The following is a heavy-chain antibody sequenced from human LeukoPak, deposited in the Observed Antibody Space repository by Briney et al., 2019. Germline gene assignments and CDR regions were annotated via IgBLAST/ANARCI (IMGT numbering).Heavy chain of an antibody. V-gene: IGHV3-74*01. J-gene: IGHJ4*02. CDR3: ARLRLWSYYFDY. Sequence: GGSLRLSCAASGFTFSSYWMHWVRQAPGKGLVWVSCINSDGGRTSYADSVKGRFTISRDNAKNSVYLQMNSLRAEDTAVYYCARLRLWSYYFDYWGQGTLVTVSS. D-gene: IGHD2-21*01. CDR2: INSDGGRT. CDR1: GFTFSSYW.